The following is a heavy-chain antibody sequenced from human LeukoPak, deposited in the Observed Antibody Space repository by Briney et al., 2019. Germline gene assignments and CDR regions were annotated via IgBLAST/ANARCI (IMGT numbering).Heavy chain of an antibody. CDR2: IYHSGST. CDR1: GGSISSGGYS. D-gene: IGHD1-26*01. CDR3: ARGGGVVGATTWNY. V-gene: IGHV4-30-2*01. J-gene: IGHJ4*02. Sequence: PSETLSLTCAVSGGSISSGGYSWSWIRQPLGKGLEWIGYIYHSGSTYYNPSLKSRVTISVDRSKNQFSLKLSSVTAADTAVYYCARGGGVVGATTWNYWGQGTLVTVSS.